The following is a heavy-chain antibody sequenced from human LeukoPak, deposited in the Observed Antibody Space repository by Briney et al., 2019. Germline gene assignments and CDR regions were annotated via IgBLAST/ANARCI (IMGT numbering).Heavy chain of an antibody. Sequence: ASVEVSCKASGYTFTSYDINWVRQATGQGLEWMGWMNPNSGNTGYAQKFQGRVTMTRNTSISTAYMELSSLRSEDTAVYYCATDIGYCSSTSCQTFDYWGQGTLVTVSS. CDR2: MNPNSGNT. CDR3: ATDIGYCSSTSCQTFDY. J-gene: IGHJ4*02. CDR1: GYTFTSYD. D-gene: IGHD2-2*01. V-gene: IGHV1-8*01.